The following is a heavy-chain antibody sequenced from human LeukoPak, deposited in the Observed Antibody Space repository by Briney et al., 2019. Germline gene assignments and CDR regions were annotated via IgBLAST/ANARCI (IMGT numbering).Heavy chain of an antibody. D-gene: IGHD5-12*01. CDR2: IKQDGSEK. Sequence: GGSLRLSCAASGFTFSSYWMTWVRQAPGKGLEWVANIKQDGSEKYYVDSVKGRFTISRDNARNSLYLQMNSLRADDTAVYYCARGGGYAWDYWGQGTLVTVSS. CDR3: ARGGGYAWDY. J-gene: IGHJ4*02. V-gene: IGHV3-7*01. CDR1: GFTFSSYW.